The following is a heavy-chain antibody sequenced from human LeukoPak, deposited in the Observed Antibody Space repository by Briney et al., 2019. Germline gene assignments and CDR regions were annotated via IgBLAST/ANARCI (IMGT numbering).Heavy chain of an antibody. CDR2: ISGSGGST. CDR3: AKVRAGPFDY. D-gene: IGHD6-13*01. CDR1: GFTFSSYA. J-gene: IGHJ4*02. Sequence: GGFLRLSCAASGFTFSSYAMSWVRLAPGKGLEWVSAISGSGGSTYYADSVKGRFTISRDNSKNTLYLQMNSLRAEDTAVYYCAKVRAGPFDYWGQGTLVTVSS. V-gene: IGHV3-23*01.